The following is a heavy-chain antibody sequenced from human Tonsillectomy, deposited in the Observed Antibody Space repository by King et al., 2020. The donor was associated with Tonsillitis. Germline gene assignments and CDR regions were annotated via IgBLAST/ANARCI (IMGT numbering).Heavy chain of an antibody. CDR2: SVHSGSA. CDR1: GGSLRHYD. J-gene: IGHJ2*01. D-gene: IGHD2/OR15-2a*01. Sequence: VQLQQWGAGLLKPSETLSLICGVYGGSLRHYDWTWIRQPPGKGVEWIGESVHSGSATYNPSLKRSVTLPVDKSKGQFSLKLHSVTAADTAVYFCARGRGVTVRRRYFDLWGRGTPVTVSS. CDR3: ARGRGVTVRRRYFDL. V-gene: IGHV4-34*01.